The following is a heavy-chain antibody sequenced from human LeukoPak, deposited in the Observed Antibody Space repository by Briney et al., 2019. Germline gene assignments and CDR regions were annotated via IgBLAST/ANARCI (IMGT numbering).Heavy chain of an antibody. CDR3: ARDRNVLLWFGELSPDY. D-gene: IGHD3-10*01. CDR2: INPNSGGT. CDR1: GYTFTGYY. J-gene: IGHJ4*02. Sequence: ASVKVSCKASGYTFTGYYMHWVRQAPGQGLEWMGWINPNSGGTNYAQKFQGRVTMTRDTSISTAYMELSRLRSDDTAVYYCARDRNVLLWFGELSPDYWGQGTLVTVSS. V-gene: IGHV1-2*02.